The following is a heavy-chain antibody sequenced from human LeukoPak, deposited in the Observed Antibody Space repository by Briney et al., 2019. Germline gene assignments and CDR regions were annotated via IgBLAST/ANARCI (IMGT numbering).Heavy chain of an antibody. CDR1: GFTFSNAW. Sequence: GGSLRLSCAASGFTFSNAWMSWVRQAPGKGLEWVSRIKSKTDGGTTDYAAPVKGRFTISRDDSKNTLYLQMNSLKTEDTAVYYCTTVPRCTNGVCYIRDYWGQGTLVTVSS. CDR3: TTVPRCTNGVCYIRDY. J-gene: IGHJ4*02. CDR2: IKSKTDGGTT. V-gene: IGHV3-15*01. D-gene: IGHD2-8*01.